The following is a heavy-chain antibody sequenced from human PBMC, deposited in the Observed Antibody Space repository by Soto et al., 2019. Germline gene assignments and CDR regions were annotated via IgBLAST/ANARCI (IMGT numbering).Heavy chain of an antibody. J-gene: IGHJ5*02. D-gene: IGHD6-13*01. CDR3: AKGTTAAGTSIFDP. CDR2: ISGSGGST. CDR1: GFTFSSYA. Sequence: GSLRLSCAASGFTFSSYAMSWVRQAPGKGLEWVSIISGSGGSTYYADSVKGRFTISRDNSKNTVHLQMNSLRAEDTAVYYCAKGTTAAGTSIFDPWGQGTLVTVSS. V-gene: IGHV3-23*01.